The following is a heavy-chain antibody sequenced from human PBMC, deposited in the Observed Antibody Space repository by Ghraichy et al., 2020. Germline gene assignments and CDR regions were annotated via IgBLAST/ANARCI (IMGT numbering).Heavy chain of an antibody. D-gene: IGHD3-22*01. CDR1: GFTFSSYA. CDR2: IRCNGGST. Sequence: GGSLRLSCAASGFTFSSYAMSWVRQAPGKGLEWVSAIRCNGGSTYYADSVKGRFTISRNNSKNTLKLQMNSLRAEDTAVYYCAKRYDSSGYSYFDYWGQGTLVTVSS. CDR3: AKRYDSSGYSYFDY. J-gene: IGHJ4*02. V-gene: IGHV3-23*01.